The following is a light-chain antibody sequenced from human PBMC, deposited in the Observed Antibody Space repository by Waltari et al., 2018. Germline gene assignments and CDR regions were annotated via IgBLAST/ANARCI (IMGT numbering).Light chain of an antibody. CDR2: EIN. J-gene: IGLJ3*02. CDR1: SSDIGNFNL. CDR3: CSYAATGTSL. V-gene: IGLV2-23*02. Sequence: QSALTQPASVSGSPGQSFTISCTGTSSDIGNFNLFSWFQQHPGKAPKLLIYEINQRPSGVSSRFSGSKSANTASLTISGLQSEDEADYYCCSYAATGTSLFGGGTKVTVL.